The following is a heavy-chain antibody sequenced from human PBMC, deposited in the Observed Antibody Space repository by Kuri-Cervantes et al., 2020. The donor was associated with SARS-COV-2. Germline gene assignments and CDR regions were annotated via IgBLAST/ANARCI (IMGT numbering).Heavy chain of an antibody. CDR3: ARDRQSPSSGWYTLSGAYYYYGMDV. CDR1: GYTFTSYG. Sequence: ASVKVFCKASGYTFTSYGISWVRQAPGQGLEWMGWISAYNGNTNYAQKLQGRVTMTRDTSTSTVYMELSSLRSEDTAVYYCARDRQSPSSGWYTLSGAYYYYGMDVWGQGTTVTVSS. D-gene: IGHD6-19*01. J-gene: IGHJ6*02. V-gene: IGHV1-18*01. CDR2: ISAYNGNT.